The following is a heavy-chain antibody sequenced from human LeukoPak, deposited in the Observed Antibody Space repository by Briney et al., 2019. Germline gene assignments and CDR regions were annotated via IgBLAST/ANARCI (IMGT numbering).Heavy chain of an antibody. CDR3: ATKDGYNFDY. CDR1: GFTFSSYW. D-gene: IGHD5-24*01. J-gene: IGHJ4*02. Sequence: PGKSLRLSCAASGFTFSSYWMHWVRQAPGKGLEWVANIKQDGSEKYYVDSVKGRFTISRDNAKNSLFLQMNSLRAEDTAVYYCATKDGYNFDYWGQGTLVTVSS. V-gene: IGHV3-7*01. CDR2: IKQDGSEK.